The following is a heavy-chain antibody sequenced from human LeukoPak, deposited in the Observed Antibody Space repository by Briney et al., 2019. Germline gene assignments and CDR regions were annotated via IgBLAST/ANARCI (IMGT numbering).Heavy chain of an antibody. D-gene: IGHD6-19*01. V-gene: IGHV4-39*07. CDR3: ARGTETRNSGWWGFDP. J-gene: IGHJ5*02. CDR1: GGSISSSSYY. CDR2: IYYSGST. Sequence: ASETLSLTCTVSGGSISSSSYYWGWVRQPPGKGLEWIGNIYYSGSTYYNPSLQSRVTISVDKSKNQFSLTLTSVTAADTAVYYCARGTETRNSGWWGFDPWGQGTLVIVSS.